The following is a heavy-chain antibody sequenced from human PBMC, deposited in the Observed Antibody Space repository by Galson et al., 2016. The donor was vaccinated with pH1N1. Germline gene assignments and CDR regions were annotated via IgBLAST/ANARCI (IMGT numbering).Heavy chain of an antibody. J-gene: IGHJ4*02. CDR3: AKWGGRNAFEI. D-gene: IGHD3-16*01. CDR1: GYRFTVFG. V-gene: IGHV1-69*05. CDR2: IIPLSDAA. Sequence: SVKVSCKASGYRFTVFGVNWVRQAPGQGLEWMGGIIPLSDAAKYPQKFQGRVTITTDRSTRTTYMEMSSLRYEDTAVYFCAKWGGRNAFEIWGQGTLVTVSS.